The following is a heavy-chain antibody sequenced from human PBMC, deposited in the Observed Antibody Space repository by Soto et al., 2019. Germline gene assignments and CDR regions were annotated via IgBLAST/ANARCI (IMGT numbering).Heavy chain of an antibody. V-gene: IGHV4-59*01. CDR1: GGSSSSYY. CDR2: IYYSGST. D-gene: IGHD2-21*02. Sequence: PSETLSLTCTVSGGSSSSYYWNWIRQPPGKGLEWIGSIYYSGSTNYNPSLKSRVTISVDTSKNQFSLKVTSVTAADTAVYYCARVGIVVVTAIPGASLHYYGMDVWGQGTTVTVSS. CDR3: ARVGIVVVTAIPGASLHYYGMDV. J-gene: IGHJ6*02.